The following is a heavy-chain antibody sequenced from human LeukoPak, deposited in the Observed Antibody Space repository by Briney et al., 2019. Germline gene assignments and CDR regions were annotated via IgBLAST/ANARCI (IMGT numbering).Heavy chain of an antibody. CDR1: GYTFTGYY. CDR3: ARLYCGGDCLNDAFDI. CDR2: INPNSGGT. Sequence: ASVKVSCKASGYTFTGYYMHWVRQAPGQGLEWMGWINPNSGGTNYAQKSQGRVTMTRDTSISTAYMELSRLRSDDTAVYYCARLYCGGDCLNDAFDIWGQGTMVTVSS. J-gene: IGHJ3*02. V-gene: IGHV1-2*02. D-gene: IGHD2-21*02.